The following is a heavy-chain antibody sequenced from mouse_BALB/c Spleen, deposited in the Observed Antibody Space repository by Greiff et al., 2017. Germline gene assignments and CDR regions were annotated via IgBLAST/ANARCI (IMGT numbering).Heavy chain of an antibody. V-gene: IGHV5-9-4*01. CDR2: ISSGGSYT. CDR3: ARQITGDYAMDY. D-gene: IGHD2-4*01. J-gene: IGHJ4*01. Sequence: EVMLVESGGGLVKPGGSLKLSCAASGFTFSSYAMSWVRQSPEKRLEWVAEISSGGSYTYYPDTVTGRFTISRDNAKNTLYLEMSSLRSEDTAMYYCARQITGDYAMDYWGQGTSVTVSS. CDR1: GFTFSSYA.